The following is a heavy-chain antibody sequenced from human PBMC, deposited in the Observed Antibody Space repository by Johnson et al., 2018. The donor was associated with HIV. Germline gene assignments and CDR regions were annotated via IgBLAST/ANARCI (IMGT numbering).Heavy chain of an antibody. V-gene: IGHV3-30*04. CDR1: GFTFSSYA. D-gene: IGHD1-26*01. CDR3: AKGFRVGATDAFDI. CDR2: ISYDGSNK. Sequence: QVQLVESGGGVVQPGRSLRLSCAASGFTFSSYAMHWVRQAPGKGLEWVAVISYDGSNKYYSDSVKGRFTISRDNSKNTLDLQMNSLRAEDTAVYRCAKGFRVGATDAFDIWGQGTMVTVSS. J-gene: IGHJ3*02.